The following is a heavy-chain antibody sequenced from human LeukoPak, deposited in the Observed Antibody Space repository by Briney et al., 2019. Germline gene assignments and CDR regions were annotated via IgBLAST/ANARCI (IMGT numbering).Heavy chain of an antibody. D-gene: IGHD3-10*01. CDR3: ARLLNIYYASGSYYFDAFDI. J-gene: IGHJ3*02. Sequence: GESLKISCKGSGYIFTNYWIGWVRQMPGKGLEWMGIIYPGDSDTRYSPSFQGQVTISADKSISTAYLQWSSLKASDTAMYYCARLLNIYYASGSYYFDAFDIWGQGTMVTVSS. CDR2: IYPGDSDT. V-gene: IGHV5-51*01. CDR1: GYIFTNYW.